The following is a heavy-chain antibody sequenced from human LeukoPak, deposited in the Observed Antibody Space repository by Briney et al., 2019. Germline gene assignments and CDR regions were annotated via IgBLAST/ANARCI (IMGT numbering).Heavy chain of an antibody. Sequence: GGSLRLACAASGFTFSNYEMHWVRQAPGKGLEWVSLISSSATTTYYADSVKGRFTISRDNANNSLYLQMNSLRAEDTAVYYCASKWFSWGRGTLVTVSS. J-gene: IGHJ4*02. D-gene: IGHD3-22*01. CDR3: ASKWFS. CDR2: ISSSATTT. V-gene: IGHV3-48*03. CDR1: GFTFSNYE.